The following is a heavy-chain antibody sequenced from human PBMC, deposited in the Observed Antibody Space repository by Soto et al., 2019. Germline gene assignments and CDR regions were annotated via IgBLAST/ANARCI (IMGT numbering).Heavy chain of an antibody. Sequence: SETLSLTFTVSGGSITSSYYYWGWIRQPPGKGLEWIGSMYYSGSSYYSPSLKSRATIFVDTSKNQFSPGLSSVTAAHPAAYYCATGLNYFDYWGQGTLVTVSS. CDR2: MYYSGSS. CDR1: GGSITSSYYY. J-gene: IGHJ4*02. D-gene: IGHD2-21*02. V-gene: IGHV4-39*01. CDR3: ATGLNYFDY.